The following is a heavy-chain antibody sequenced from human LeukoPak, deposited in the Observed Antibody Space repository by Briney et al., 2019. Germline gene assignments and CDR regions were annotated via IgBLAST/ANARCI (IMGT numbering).Heavy chain of an antibody. CDR1: GGSITSYY. J-gene: IGHJ5*02. Sequence: PSETLSLTCTVSGGSITSYYWSWIRQPPGKGLEWIGYIYYSGSTNYNPSLKSRVTISVDTSKNQFSLKLSSVTAADTAVYYCARGTTMVRGVTAKFDPWGQGTLVTVSS. V-gene: IGHV4-59*12. CDR3: ARGTTMVRGVTAKFDP. CDR2: IYYSGST. D-gene: IGHD3-10*01.